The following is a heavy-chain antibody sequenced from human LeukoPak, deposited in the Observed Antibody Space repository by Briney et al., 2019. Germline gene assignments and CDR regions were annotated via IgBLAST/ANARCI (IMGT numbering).Heavy chain of an antibody. J-gene: IGHJ5*02. CDR1: GGSFSGYY. Sequence: PSETLSLTCTVSGGSFSGYYWSWIRQPPGKGLEWIGEINHSGSTNYNPSLKSRVTISVDTSKNQFSLKLSSVTAADTAVYYCARVGGGYCSSTSCYRPINWFDPWGQGTLVTVSS. CDR3: ARVGGGYCSSTSCYRPINWFDP. CDR2: INHSGST. V-gene: IGHV4-34*01. D-gene: IGHD2-2*01.